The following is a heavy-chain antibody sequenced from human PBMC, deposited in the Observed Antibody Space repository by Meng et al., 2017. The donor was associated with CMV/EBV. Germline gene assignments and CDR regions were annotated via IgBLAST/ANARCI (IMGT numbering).Heavy chain of an antibody. D-gene: IGHD1-7*01. Sequence: SETLSLTCTVSGGSISSYYWSWIRQPPGKGLEWIGYIYYSGSTNYNPSLKSRVTISVDTSKNQFSLKLSSVTAADTAVYYCARALLAGTTFLVFDPWGQRTLVTVSS. CDR3: ARALLAGTTFLVFDP. CDR1: GGSISSYY. V-gene: IGHV4-59*01. CDR2: IYYSGST. J-gene: IGHJ5*02.